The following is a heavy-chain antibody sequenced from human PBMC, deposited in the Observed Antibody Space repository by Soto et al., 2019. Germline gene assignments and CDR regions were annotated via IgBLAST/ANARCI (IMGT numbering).Heavy chain of an antibody. Sequence: QVQLVQSGAEEKKPGASVKVSCKASGYTFTSYAMXXVXQAXXXXLEWMGWINAGNGNTXYSQKFQGRVTITRDTXXXXXXXXXXXXXXXXXXXXXXXXXXXXXXXXDYWGQGTLVTVSS. CDR2: INAGNGNT. CDR1: GYTFTSYA. J-gene: IGHJ4*02. V-gene: IGHV1-3*05. CDR3: XXXXXXXXXXDY.